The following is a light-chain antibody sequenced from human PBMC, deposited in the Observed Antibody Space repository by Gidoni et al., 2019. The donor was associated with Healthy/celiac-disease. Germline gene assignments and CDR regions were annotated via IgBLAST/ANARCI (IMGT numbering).Light chain of an antibody. CDR3: QQSYSTPHT. Sequence: DLQMTQSPSSLSASVGDRVTITCRASQSISSYLNWYQQKPGNAPKLLIYAASRFQSGVPSRFSGSGSWTDFTLTIISLQPEDFATYYCQQSYSTPHTFGQGTKLEIK. J-gene: IGKJ2*01. CDR2: AAS. CDR1: QSISSY. V-gene: IGKV1-39*01.